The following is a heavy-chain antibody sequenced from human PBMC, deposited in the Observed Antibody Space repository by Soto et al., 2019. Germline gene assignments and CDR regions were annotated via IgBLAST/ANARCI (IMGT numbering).Heavy chain of an antibody. D-gene: IGHD5-12*01. J-gene: IGHJ6*02. CDR1: GGSISSSSYY. CDR2: IYYSGST. Sequence: PSETLSLTCTVSGGSISSSSYYWGWIRQPPGKGLEWIGSIYYSGSTYYNPSLKSRVTISVDTSKNQFSLKLSSVTAADTAVYYCARTSGYSGYDFHYYYGMDVWVQGTTVTVSS. CDR3: ARTSGYSGYDFHYYYGMDV. V-gene: IGHV4-39*01.